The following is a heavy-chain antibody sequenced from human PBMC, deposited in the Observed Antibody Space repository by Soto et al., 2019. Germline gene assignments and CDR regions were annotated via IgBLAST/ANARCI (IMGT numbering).Heavy chain of an antibody. J-gene: IGHJ6*02. CDR3: ARTAKLRYCSGGSCPFYYYGMDV. D-gene: IGHD2-15*01. Sequence: GESLKISCKGSGYSFTSYWIGWVRQMPGKGLEWMGIIYPGDSDTRYSPSFQGQVTISADKSISTAYLQWNSLKASDTAMYYCARTAKLRYCSGGSCPFYYYGMDVWGQGTTVTVSS. CDR2: IYPGDSDT. CDR1: GYSFTSYW. V-gene: IGHV5-51*01.